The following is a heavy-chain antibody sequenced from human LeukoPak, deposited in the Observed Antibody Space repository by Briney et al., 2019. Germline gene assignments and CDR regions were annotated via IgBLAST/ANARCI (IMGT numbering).Heavy chain of an antibody. D-gene: IGHD3-16*02. J-gene: IGHJ4*02. CDR3: ARYIWGSYPTFEDY. Sequence: SETLSLTCTVSGGSISSYYWSWLRQPPGKGLEGIGYISYSGSTNYNPSLKSRVTISVDTSKNQLSLKLNSVTAADTAVYYCARYIWGSYPTFEDYWGQGSLVTVSS. CDR1: GGSISSYY. V-gene: IGHV4-59*01. CDR2: ISYSGST.